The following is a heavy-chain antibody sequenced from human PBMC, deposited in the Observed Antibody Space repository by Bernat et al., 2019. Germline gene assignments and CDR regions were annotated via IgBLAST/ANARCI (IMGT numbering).Heavy chain of an antibody. J-gene: IGHJ4*02. V-gene: IGHV4-30-4*01. CDR1: GGTISSGDYY. CDR2: IYYSGST. CDR3: ARGDDSSGYYAAIDY. D-gene: IGHD3-22*01. Sequence: QVQLQESGPGLVKPSQTLSLTCTVSGGTISSGDYYWSWIRQPPGKGLEWIGYIYYSGSTYYNPSLKSRVTISVDMSKNQFSLKLSSVTAADTAVYYGARGDDSSGYYAAIDYWGQGTLVTVSS.